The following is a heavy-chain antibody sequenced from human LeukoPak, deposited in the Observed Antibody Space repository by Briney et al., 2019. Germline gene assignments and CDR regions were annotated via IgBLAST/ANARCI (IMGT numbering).Heavy chain of an antibody. J-gene: IGHJ5*02. CDR2: ISYAGSNE. Sequence: GGSLRLSCAPSGFTFRNYAMHWVRQAPGKGLEWVAVISYAGSNEHYADSVKGRFTISRDNSKNTLFLQMNSLRAEDTAVYYCASSGGIVVPSSRNWFDPWGQGTLVTVSS. V-gene: IGHV3-30*04. CDR1: GFTFRNYA. D-gene: IGHD3-22*01. CDR3: ASSGGIVVPSSRNWFDP.